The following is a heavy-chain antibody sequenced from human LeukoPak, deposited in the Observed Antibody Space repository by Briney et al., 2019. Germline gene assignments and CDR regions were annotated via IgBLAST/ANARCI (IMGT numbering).Heavy chain of an antibody. J-gene: IGHJ6*02. Sequence: PSETLSLTCTVSGGSMTTYYWTWIRQHPGKGLEWIGYISYSGSTNYNPSLQSRLTISVDTSKNQFSLKLSSVTAADTAVYYCARDNLALNTLDVWGQGTTVTVSS. CDR1: GGSMTTYY. CDR3: ARDNLALNTLDV. V-gene: IGHV4-59*01. CDR2: ISYSGST. D-gene: IGHD2-15*01.